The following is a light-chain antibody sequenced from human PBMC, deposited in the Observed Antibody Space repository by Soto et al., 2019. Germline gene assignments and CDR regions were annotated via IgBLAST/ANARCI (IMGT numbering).Light chain of an antibody. CDR3: QQYGSSGT. Sequence: EIVLTQSPGTLSLSPGERATLSCRASQSVSNNYLAWYQQKPGQAPRLLIYGASNRATGIPDRFSGSGSGTYFSHTIRRREPEDCAVYYCQQYGSSGTFGQGPRVEIK. J-gene: IGKJ1*01. CDR1: QSVSNNY. V-gene: IGKV3-20*01. CDR2: GAS.